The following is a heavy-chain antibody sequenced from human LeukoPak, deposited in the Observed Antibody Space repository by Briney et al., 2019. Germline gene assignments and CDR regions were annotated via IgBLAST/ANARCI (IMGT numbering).Heavy chain of an antibody. J-gene: IGHJ4*02. CDR3: ARDGGDYGDETDY. Sequence: PGGSLRLSCAASGFTFSSYWMSWVRQAPGKGLEWVANIKQDGSEKYYVDSVKGRFTISRDNAKNSLYLQMNSLRAGDTAVYYCARDGGDYGDETDYWGQGTLVAVSS. V-gene: IGHV3-7*01. CDR1: GFTFSSYW. D-gene: IGHD4-17*01. CDR2: IKQDGSEK.